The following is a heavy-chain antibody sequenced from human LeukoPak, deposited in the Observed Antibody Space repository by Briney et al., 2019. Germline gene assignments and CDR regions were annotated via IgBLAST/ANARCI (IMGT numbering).Heavy chain of an antibody. D-gene: IGHD1-26*01. Sequence: GGSLRLSCAASGFTFSSYAMSWVRQAPGKGLECVSVISGSGGSTYYADSVKGRFTISRDNSKNTLYLQMNSLRAEDTAVYYCAKDIVVGATSSFDYWGQGTLVTVSS. V-gene: IGHV3-23*01. CDR2: ISGSGGST. CDR1: GFTFSSYA. J-gene: IGHJ4*02. CDR3: AKDIVVGATSSFDY.